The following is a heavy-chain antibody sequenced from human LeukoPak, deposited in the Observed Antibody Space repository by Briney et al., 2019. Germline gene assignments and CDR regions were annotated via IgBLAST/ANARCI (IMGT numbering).Heavy chain of an antibody. CDR3: TKPSPGGSCPLD. D-gene: IGHD2-15*01. CDR2: ISYDGSNK. V-gene: IGHV3-30-3*02. Sequence: GGSLRLSCAASGFTFSSYAMHWVRQAPGKGLEWVSVISYDGSNKYYADSVKGRFTISRDNSKNTLYLQMNSLRAEDTAVYYCTKPSPGGSCPLDWGQGTLVTVSS. J-gene: IGHJ4*01. CDR1: GFTFSSYA.